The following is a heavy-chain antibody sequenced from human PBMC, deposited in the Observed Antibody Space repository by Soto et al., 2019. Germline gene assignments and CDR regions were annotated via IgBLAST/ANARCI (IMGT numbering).Heavy chain of an antibody. CDR3: ARVMGSAYSSSWYWFDP. CDR1: GYTFTSYG. Sequence: ASVKVSCKASGYTFTSYGISWVRQAPGQGLEWMGWISAYNGNTNYAQKLQGRVTMTTDTSTSTAYMELRSLRSDDTAVYYCARVMGSAYSSSWYWFDPWGQGTLVTVSS. CDR2: ISAYNGNT. V-gene: IGHV1-18*04. J-gene: IGHJ5*02. D-gene: IGHD6-13*01.